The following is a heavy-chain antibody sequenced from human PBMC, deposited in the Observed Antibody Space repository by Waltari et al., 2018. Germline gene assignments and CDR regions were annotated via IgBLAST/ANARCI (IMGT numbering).Heavy chain of an antibody. CDR2: IKHSGST. Sequence: QVQLQQWGAGLLKPSETLSLTCAVYGGSFRGYYWSWSHQPPGKGLEWIGEIKHSGSTNYNPSLKSRVTISVDTSKNQFSLKLSSVTAADTAVYYCARSGERGHSYWGQGTLVTVSS. D-gene: IGHD2-15*01. J-gene: IGHJ4*02. CDR3: ARSGERGHSY. V-gene: IGHV4-34*01. CDR1: GGSFRGYY.